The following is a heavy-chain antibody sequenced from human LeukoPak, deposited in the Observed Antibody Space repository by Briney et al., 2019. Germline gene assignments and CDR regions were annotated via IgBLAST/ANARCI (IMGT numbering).Heavy chain of an antibody. Sequence: GGSLRLSCAASGFTFSSYAMYWVRQAPGKGLEWVSAISGGKDSTYYADSVKGRFTISRDNSRSTLYLQMNSLRAEDTAIYYCVKGGYCRGVNCYYFDFWGQGTLVTVSS. CDR1: GFTFSSYA. J-gene: IGHJ4*02. CDR3: VKGGYCRGVNCYYFDF. V-gene: IGHV3-23*01. CDR2: ISGGKDST. D-gene: IGHD2-15*01.